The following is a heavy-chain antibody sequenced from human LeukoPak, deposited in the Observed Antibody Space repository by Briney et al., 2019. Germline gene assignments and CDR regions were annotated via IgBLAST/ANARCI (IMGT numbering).Heavy chain of an antibody. V-gene: IGHV1-2*02. Sequence: GASVKVSCKASGYTFTGYYMHWVRQAPGQGLEWMGWINPNSGGTNYAQKFQGRVTMTRDTSISTAYMELSRLRSDDTAVYYCARDSYGSGSYYGREGGNWFDPWGQGTLVTVSS. CDR3: ARDSYGSGSYYGREGGNWFDP. J-gene: IGHJ5*02. CDR2: INPNSGGT. CDR1: GYTFTGYY. D-gene: IGHD3-10*01.